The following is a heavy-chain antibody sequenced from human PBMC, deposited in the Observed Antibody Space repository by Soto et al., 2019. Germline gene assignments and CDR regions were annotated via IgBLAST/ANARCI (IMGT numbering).Heavy chain of an antibody. V-gene: IGHV3-30*18. Sequence: GGSLRLSCAASGFTFNTYGIHWVRQAPGKGLEWVAVISYDGGNKFYADSVKGRFTISRENSKNTLYLEMSSLRDEDTAIYHCAKELRQLGRYYTMDVWGPGT. CDR3: AKELRQLGRYYTMDV. D-gene: IGHD2-21*01. CDR1: GFTFNTYG. J-gene: IGHJ6*02. CDR2: ISYDGGNK.